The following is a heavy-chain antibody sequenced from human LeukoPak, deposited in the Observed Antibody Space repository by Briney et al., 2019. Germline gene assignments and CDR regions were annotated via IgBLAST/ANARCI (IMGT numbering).Heavy chain of an antibody. CDR3: ARDRDYDSTVDAFDI. CDR1: GFTFSSYG. Sequence: PGGSLRLSCAASGFTFSSYGMHWVRQAPGKGLEWVAAIWYDGSNKYYADSVKGRLTISRDNSRNTLYLQMNTLRAEDTAVYYCARDRDYDSTVDAFDIWGQGTMVTVSS. CDR2: IWYDGSNK. D-gene: IGHD3-22*01. J-gene: IGHJ3*02. V-gene: IGHV3-33*01.